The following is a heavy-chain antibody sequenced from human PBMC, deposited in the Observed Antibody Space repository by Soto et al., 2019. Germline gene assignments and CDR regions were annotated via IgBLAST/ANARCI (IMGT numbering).Heavy chain of an antibody. CDR3: ARGSGHFQH. J-gene: IGHJ1*01. V-gene: IGHV4-59*01. Sequence: SETLSLTCTVSVGSITSYYWSWIRQPPGKGLEWIGYIYYAGSTNYNPSLKSRVTISVDTSKSQFSLKLSSVTAADTAVYYCARGSGHFQHWGQGTLVTVSS. CDR1: VGSITSYY. D-gene: IGHD1-1*01. CDR2: IYYAGST.